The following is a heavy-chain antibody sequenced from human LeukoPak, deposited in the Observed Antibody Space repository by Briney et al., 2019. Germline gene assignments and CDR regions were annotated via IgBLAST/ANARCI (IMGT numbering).Heavy chain of an antibody. V-gene: IGHV1-69*05. CDR3: ARDSQIWFDP. CDR1: GGTFSSYA. Sequence: SVKVSCKASGGTFSSYAISWVRQAPGQGLEWMGRIIPIFGTANYAQKFQGRDTITTDESTSTAYMELSNLRSEDTAVYYCARDSQIWFDPWGQGTLVTVSS. J-gene: IGHJ5*02. CDR2: IIPIFGTA.